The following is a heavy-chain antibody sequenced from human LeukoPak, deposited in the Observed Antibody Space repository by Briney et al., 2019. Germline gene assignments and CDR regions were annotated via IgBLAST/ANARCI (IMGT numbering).Heavy chain of an antibody. J-gene: IGHJ4*02. CDR3: VARGGWARFDY. CDR1: GFTFDTYS. V-gene: IGHV3-48*04. D-gene: IGHD6-19*01. Sequence: PGGSLRLSCVASGFTFDTYSMNWIRQAPGKGLEWTSYITDDSKTMYYADSVKGRFTISRDNAKNALYLQMNSLRGGDTAVYYCVARGGWARFDYWGQGTLVTVSS. CDR2: ITDDSKTM.